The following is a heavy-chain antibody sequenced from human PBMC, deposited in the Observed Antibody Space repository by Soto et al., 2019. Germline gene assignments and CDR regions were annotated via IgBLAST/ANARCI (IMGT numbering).Heavy chain of an antibody. CDR1: GYIFSNYG. D-gene: IGHD2-2*01. CDR3: ARVSGYCTSTSCHDY. CDR2: ISAYSGNT. V-gene: IGHV1-18*01. J-gene: IGHJ4*02. Sequence: QVQLVQSGAEVKKPGASVKVSCKASGYIFSNYGISWVRQAHGQGLQWMGWISAYSGNTDYAQNLQGRVTMTTDTSTSTAYMELRSRRSDDTAVYYCARVSGYCTSTSCHDYWGQGTLVTVSS.